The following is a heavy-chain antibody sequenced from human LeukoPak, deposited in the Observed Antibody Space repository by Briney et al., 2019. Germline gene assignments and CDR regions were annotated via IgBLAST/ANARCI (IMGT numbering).Heavy chain of an antibody. J-gene: IGHJ5*02. D-gene: IGHD2-2*01. CDR3: ARGIVVVPARGGRFDP. CDR1: GGSFSGYY. Sequence: SETLSLTCAAYGGSFSGYYWSWIRQPPGKGLEWIGEINHSGSTNYNPSLKSRVTISVDTSKNQFSLKLSSVTAADTAVYYCARGIVVVPARGGRFDPWGQGTLVTVSS. CDR2: INHSGST. V-gene: IGHV4-34*01.